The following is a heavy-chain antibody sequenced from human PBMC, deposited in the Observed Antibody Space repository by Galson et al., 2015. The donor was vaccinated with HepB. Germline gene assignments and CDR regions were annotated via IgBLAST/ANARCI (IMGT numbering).Heavy chain of an antibody. V-gene: IGHV3-30*18. D-gene: IGHD6-19*01. CDR1: GFTFSTYA. Sequence: SLRLSCAASGFTFSTYAMHWVRQAPGKGLEWVAVISHDGSNKYYADSVKGRFTISRGNSKNTLYLQMNSLRAEDTALYYCAKDPYLYSALAGTMAGFDYWGRGTLVTVSS. CDR2: ISHDGSNK. CDR3: AKDPYLYSALAGTMAGFDY. J-gene: IGHJ2*01.